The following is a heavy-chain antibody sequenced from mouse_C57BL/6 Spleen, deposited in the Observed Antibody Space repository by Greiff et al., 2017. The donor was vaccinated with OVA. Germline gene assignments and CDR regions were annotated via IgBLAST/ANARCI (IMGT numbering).Heavy chain of an antibody. V-gene: IGHV1-50*01. CDR3: ARYRYDYLYAMDY. J-gene: IGHJ4*01. Sequence: QVQLQQPGAELVKPGASVTLSCKASGYTFTSYWMQWVKQRPGQGLEWIGEIDPSDSYTNYNQKFKGKATLTVDTSSSTAYMQLSSLTSEDSAVYYCARYRYDYLYAMDYWGQGTSVTVSS. CDR2: IDPSDSYT. CDR1: GYTFTSYW. D-gene: IGHD2-4*01.